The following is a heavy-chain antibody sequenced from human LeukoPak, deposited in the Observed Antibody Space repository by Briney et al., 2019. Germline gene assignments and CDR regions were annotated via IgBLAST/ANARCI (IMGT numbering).Heavy chain of an antibody. Sequence: GGSLRLSCAASGFTFASYWMTWVRQAPGKGLELVANIKEDGSEKYYVDSVKGRFTISRDNAKNSLYLQMNRLRAEDTALYYCVYGGSYYVAWGQGTLVTVSS. D-gene: IGHD1-26*01. J-gene: IGHJ5*02. CDR1: GFTFASYW. V-gene: IGHV3-7*01. CDR2: IKEDGSEK. CDR3: VYGGSYYVA.